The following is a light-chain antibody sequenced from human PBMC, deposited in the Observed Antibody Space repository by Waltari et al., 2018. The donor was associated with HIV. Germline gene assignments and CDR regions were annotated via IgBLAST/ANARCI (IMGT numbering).Light chain of an antibody. V-gene: IGKV1-39*01. Sequence: DIQMTQSPSSLSASVRDRVTITCRASQSISNYLNWYQQKPWKGPKLLIYAASNLQSGVPSRFSGSGSGTDFTLTISSLQPEDFATYYCQQSYSTLPYTFGQGTKLEIK. CDR2: AAS. CDR3: QQSYSTLPYT. CDR1: QSISNY. J-gene: IGKJ2*01.